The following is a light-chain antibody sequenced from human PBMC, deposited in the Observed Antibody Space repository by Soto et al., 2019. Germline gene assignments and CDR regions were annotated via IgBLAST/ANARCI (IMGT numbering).Light chain of an antibody. CDR3: QQYDTSPPT. V-gene: IGKV3-20*01. Sequence: EIVLTQSPGTLSLSPGERATLSCRASQSVSSTSLAWYQQKPGHIPRLLIYDASGRAIGIPDRFSGSGSGTDFTLTISRLEPEDSAVYYCQQYDTSPPTFGQGTKWIS. CDR2: DAS. CDR1: QSVSSTS. J-gene: IGKJ1*01.